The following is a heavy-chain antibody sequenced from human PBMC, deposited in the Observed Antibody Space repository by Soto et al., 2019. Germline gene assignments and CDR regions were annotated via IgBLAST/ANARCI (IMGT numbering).Heavy chain of an antibody. CDR2: IIPISETT. V-gene: IGHV1-69*06. Sequence: SVKVSYKASGGTFISLDINWVRQAPGQGLEWMGGIIPISETTNYAQIFQGRVSIVADKSTSTAYMELSRLRSEDTAVYYCARALLSNSYDSGGYDSYFHAMDVWGQGTPVTVSS. CDR3: ARALLSNSYDSGGYDSYFHAMDV. CDR1: GGTFISLD. J-gene: IGHJ6*02. D-gene: IGHD3-22*01.